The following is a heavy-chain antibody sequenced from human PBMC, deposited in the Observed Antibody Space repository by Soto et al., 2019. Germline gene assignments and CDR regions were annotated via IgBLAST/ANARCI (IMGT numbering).Heavy chain of an antibody. V-gene: IGHV4-59*01. CDR1: GDSMSLYY. Sequence: SETLSLTFSVSGDSMSLYYWSWIRQPPGEGLEWIGHIYYSGSTNYNPSLKSRVTISVDTSKKQFSLKLSSVTAADTAVYYCARHYSSAWYKVDSWGQGTLVTVSS. D-gene: IGHD6-13*01. J-gene: IGHJ4*02. CDR2: IYYSGST. CDR3: ARHYSSAWYKVDS.